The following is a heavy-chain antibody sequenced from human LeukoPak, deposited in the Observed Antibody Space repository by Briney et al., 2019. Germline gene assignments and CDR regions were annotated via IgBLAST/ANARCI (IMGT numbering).Heavy chain of an antibody. V-gene: IGHV3-15*01. CDR1: GFTFSNAW. D-gene: IGHD2-15*01. CDR3: ITAPRYCSGGTCYFIDS. CDR2: IKSKTDGGTT. J-gene: IGHJ4*02. Sequence: GGSLRLSCSASGFTFSNAWMSWVRQAPGKGLEWVGRIKSKTDGGTTDYAAPVKGRFTISRDDSKNTVYLQMNSLQTEDTAVYYCITAPRYCSGGTCYFIDSWGQGTLVTVSS.